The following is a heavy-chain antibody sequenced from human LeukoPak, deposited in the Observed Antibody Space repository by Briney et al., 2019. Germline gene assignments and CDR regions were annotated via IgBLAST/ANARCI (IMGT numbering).Heavy chain of an antibody. V-gene: IGHV3-30*04. CDR3: ARDHPDMTWAFDI. CDR2: ISYDGSNK. D-gene: IGHD2-21*02. Sequence: PGGSLRLSCAASGFTFSSYAMHWVRQAPGKGLEWVAVISYDGSNKYYADSVKGRFTISRDNSKNTLYLQMNSLRAEDTAVYYCARDHPDMTWAFDIWGQGTMVTVSS. CDR1: GFTFSSYA. J-gene: IGHJ3*02.